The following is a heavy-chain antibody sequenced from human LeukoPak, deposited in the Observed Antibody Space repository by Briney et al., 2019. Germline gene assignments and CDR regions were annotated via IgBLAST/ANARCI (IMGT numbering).Heavy chain of an antibody. CDR3: ARIETVADAFDI. D-gene: IGHD1-1*01. Sequence: PGGSLRLSCAASGXTVSSNYMTWVRQAPGKGLEWVSLIYSGGSTSYADSVRGRFTISRDNSKNTLYLQMNSLRAEDTAVYYCARIETVADAFDIWGQGTLVTVSS. CDR2: IYSGGST. V-gene: IGHV3-66*01. J-gene: IGHJ3*02. CDR1: GXTVSSNY.